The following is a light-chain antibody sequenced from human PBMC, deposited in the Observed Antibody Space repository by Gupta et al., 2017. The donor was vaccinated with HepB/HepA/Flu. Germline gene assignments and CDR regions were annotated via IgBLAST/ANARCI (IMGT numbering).Light chain of an antibody. Sequence: EIVLTQPPATLSVSPGDRATLSCRASQNINDYLAWYQQKPGQAPRLLIYGSSTRATGIPARFSGSGSGTDFTLAISSLQSEDFAVYYCQQYYNWPCSFGQGTKLEI. J-gene: IGKJ2*04. CDR3: QQYYNWPCS. CDR1: QNINDY. CDR2: GSS. V-gene: IGKV3-15*01.